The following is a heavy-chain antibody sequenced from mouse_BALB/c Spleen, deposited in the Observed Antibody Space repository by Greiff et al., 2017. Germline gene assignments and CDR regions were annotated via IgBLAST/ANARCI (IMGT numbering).Heavy chain of an antibody. V-gene: IGHV4-1*02. CDR2: INPDSSTI. CDR3: ARNYYGNQRYFDY. CDR1: GFDFSRYW. D-gene: IGHD2-1*01. J-gene: IGHJ2*01. Sequence: VQLKESGGGLVQPGGSLKLSCAASGFDFSRYWMSWVRQAPGKGLEWIGEINPDSSTINYTPSLKDKFIISRDNAKNTLYLQMSKVRSEDTALYYCARNYYGNQRYFDYWGQGTTLTVSS.